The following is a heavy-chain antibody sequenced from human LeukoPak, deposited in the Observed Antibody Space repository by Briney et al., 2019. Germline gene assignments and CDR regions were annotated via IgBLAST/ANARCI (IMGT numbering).Heavy chain of an antibody. CDR1: GFTFSSYS. D-gene: IGHD5-12*01. V-gene: IGHV3-21*01. CDR2: ISSSSSYI. J-gene: IGHJ5*02. CDR3: ARGISGGYEGGYWFDP. Sequence: GGSLRLSCAASGFTFSSYSMNWVRQAPGKGLEWVSSISSSSSYIYYADSVKGRFTISRDNAKNSLYLQMNSLRAEDTAVYYCARGISGGYEGGYWFDPWGQGTLVTVSS.